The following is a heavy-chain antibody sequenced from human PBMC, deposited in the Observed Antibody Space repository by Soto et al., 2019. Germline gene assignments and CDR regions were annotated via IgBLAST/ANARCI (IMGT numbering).Heavy chain of an antibody. D-gene: IGHD3-10*02. Sequence: QVQLQESGPGLVKPSGTLSLTCAVSGGSISSSNWWSWVRQPPGKGLEWIGEIYHSGSTNYKPSLKSRVTISVDKSKNQVSLKLSSVTAADTAVYYCASVRGGYYYAMDVWGQGTTVTVSS. J-gene: IGHJ6*02. V-gene: IGHV4-4*02. CDR1: GGSISSSNW. CDR2: IYHSGST. CDR3: ASVRGGYYYAMDV.